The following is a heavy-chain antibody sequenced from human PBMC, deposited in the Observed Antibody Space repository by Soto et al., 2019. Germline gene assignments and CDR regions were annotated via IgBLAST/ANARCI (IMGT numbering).Heavy chain of an antibody. Sequence: SLTLSLTWTVASGSVSGGSYYWSWNRQPPGKGLEWIGYIYNSRATSYNPSLKSRVSISVDTSKNQFSLKLSSLTAAVTAVYDCAQLHQALEFWGQGTCVSVSS. V-gene: IGHV4-61*01. CDR2: IYNSRAT. J-gene: IGHJ4*02. CDR1: SGSVSGGSYY. D-gene: IGHD1-7*01. CDR3: AQLHQALEF.